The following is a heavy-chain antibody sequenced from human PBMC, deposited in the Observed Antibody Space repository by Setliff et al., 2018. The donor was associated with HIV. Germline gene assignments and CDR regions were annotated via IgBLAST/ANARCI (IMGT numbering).Heavy chain of an antibody. CDR1: GYTFTTYG. D-gene: IGHD6-13*01. V-gene: IGHV1-18*01. J-gene: IGHJ4*02. CDR3: ARGRGEQQLADY. CDR2: ISTYSDET. Sequence: ASVKVSCKASGYTFTTYGLSWVRQAPGQGLEWMGWISTYSDETSSSQNLQGRLTMTTDTSTSTAYMELRSLRSDDTAVYYCARGRGEQQLADYWGQGTLVTVSS.